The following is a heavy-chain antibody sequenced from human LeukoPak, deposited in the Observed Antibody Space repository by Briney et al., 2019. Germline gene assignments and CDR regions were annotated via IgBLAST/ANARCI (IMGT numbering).Heavy chain of an antibody. CDR1: GGSISSGGYY. D-gene: IGHD2-2*01. V-gene: IGHV4-30-2*01. CDR2: IYHSGST. J-gene: IGHJ3*02. CDR3: ARDSSAQFDCSSTSCHDAFDI. Sequence: SETLSLTCTVSGGSISSGGYYWSWIRQPPGKGLEWIGYIYHSGSTYYNPSLKSRVTISVDRSKNQFSLKLSSVTAADTAVYYCARDSSAQFDCSSTSCHDAFDIWGQGTMVTVSS.